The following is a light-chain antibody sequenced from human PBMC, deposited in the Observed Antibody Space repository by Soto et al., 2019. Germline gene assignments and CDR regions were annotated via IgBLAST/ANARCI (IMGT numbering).Light chain of an antibody. V-gene: IGKV1-39*01. CDR1: QSISSY. CDR3: QQSYSMYT. J-gene: IGKJ2*01. CDR2: ATS. Sequence: DIQMTQSPSSLSASVGDRVTITCRASQSISSYLNWYQQKPGKAPKPLIYATSSLQSGVPSRFSGSGSGTDFTITISSLQPEDFATYDCQQSYSMYTFGQGTKLEIK.